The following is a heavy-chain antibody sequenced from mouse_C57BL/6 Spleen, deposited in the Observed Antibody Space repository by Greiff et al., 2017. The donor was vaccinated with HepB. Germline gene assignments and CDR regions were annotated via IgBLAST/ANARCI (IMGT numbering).Heavy chain of an antibody. CDR2: ICPGNSDT. CDR3: ARNGTGYFDY. Sequence: VQLQQSGTVLARPGASVKMSCKTSGFTFTSYWMHWVNQRPGQGLEWIGAICPGNSDTSYNQMFKGKGKLTAVTSASTVYMELSSLTNEDTAVYYCARNGTGYFDYWGTGTTLTVSS. V-gene: IGHV1-5*01. J-gene: IGHJ1*03. CDR1: GFTFTSYW. D-gene: IGHD2-1*01.